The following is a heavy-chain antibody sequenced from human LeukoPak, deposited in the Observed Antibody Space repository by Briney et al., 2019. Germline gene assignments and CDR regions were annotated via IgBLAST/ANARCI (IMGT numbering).Heavy chain of an antibody. J-gene: IGHJ4*02. V-gene: IGHV4-34*01. CDR3: ARYRLWIVGATTMFDYFDY. CDR2: INHSGST. D-gene: IGHD1-26*01. Sequence: PSETLSLTCAVYGGSFSGYYWSWIRQPPGKGREWIGEINHSGSTNYNPSLKSRVTISVDTSKNQFSLKLSSVTAADTAVYYCARYRLWIVGATTMFDYFDYWGQGTLVTVSS. CDR1: GGSFSGYY.